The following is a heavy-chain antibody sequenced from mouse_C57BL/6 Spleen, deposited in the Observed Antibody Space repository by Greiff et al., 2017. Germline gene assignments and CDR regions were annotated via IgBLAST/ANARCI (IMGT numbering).Heavy chain of an antibody. CDR1: GFTFSSYA. J-gene: IGHJ3*01. D-gene: IGHD2-4*01. CDR3: TRDRGYDHGGFAY. CDR2: ISSGGDYL. Sequence: EVNVVESGEGLVKPGGSLKLSCAASGFTFSSYAMSWVRQTPEKRLEWVAYISSGGDYLYYADTVKGRFPISRDNARNPLYLQMSSLKSGDTAMYYCTRDRGYDHGGFAYWGQGTLVTVSA. V-gene: IGHV5-9-1*02.